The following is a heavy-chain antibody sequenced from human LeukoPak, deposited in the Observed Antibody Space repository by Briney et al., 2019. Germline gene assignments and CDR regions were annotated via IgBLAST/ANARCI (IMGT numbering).Heavy chain of an antibody. CDR2: IYSGGST. V-gene: IGHV3-53*01. J-gene: IGHJ4*02. CDR1: GFTVSSNY. CDR3: ARARVRGWYFDY. Sequence: GGSLRLSCAASGFTVSSNYMSWVRQAPGKGLEWVSVIYSGGSTYYADSVKGRFTISRDNSKNTLYLQMNSLRAEDTAVYYCARARVRGWYFDYWGQGTLVTVSS. D-gene: IGHD6-19*01.